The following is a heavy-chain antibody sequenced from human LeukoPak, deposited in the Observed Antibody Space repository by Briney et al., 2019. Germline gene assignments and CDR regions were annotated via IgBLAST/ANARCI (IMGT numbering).Heavy chain of an antibody. CDR1: SGSISGHY. V-gene: IGHV4-4*09. CDR3: ARQAQDGTDNYFDP. D-gene: IGHD1-14*01. CDR2: IYTSGIT. Sequence: SETLSLTCTVSSGSISGHYWSWIRQSPGRGLEWIGDIYTSGITKYNPSLNSRVTISIDTSKNRFSLKVTSMTAADTAIYYCARQAQDGTDNYFDPWGRGILVTVSS. J-gene: IGHJ5*02.